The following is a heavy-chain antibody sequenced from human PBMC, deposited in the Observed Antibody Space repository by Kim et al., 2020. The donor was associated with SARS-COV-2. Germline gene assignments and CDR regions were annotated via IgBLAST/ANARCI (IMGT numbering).Heavy chain of an antibody. V-gene: IGHV3-43*02. CDR1: GFTFDEYA. D-gene: IGHD6-19*01. CDR2: ISRDGGEI. J-gene: IGHJ4*02. CDR3: VRGQHWLIKH. Sequence: GGSLRLSCAASGFTFDEYAIQWVRQVPGKGREWVSLISRDGGEIKYADAVKGRFTISRDNSKKSVCLQMNSLRSEDTALYYCVRGQHWLIKHWGQGTGDTLSS.